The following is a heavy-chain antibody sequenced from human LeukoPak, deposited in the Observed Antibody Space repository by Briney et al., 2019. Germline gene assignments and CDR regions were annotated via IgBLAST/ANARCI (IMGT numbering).Heavy chain of an antibody. D-gene: IGHD2-21*02. CDR2: INPNSGGT. V-gene: IGHV1-2*02. Sequence: GASVKVSCKASGYTFPAYYMHWVRQAPGQGLEWLGWINPNSGGTKYAQKFQGRVIMTRDTSISTAHMELSWLRSDDTAIYYCATSRAQTLADCRGDCYSGFDFWGQGTLVTVSS. J-gene: IGHJ4*02. CDR1: GYTFPAYY. CDR3: ATSRAQTLADCRGDCYSGFDF.